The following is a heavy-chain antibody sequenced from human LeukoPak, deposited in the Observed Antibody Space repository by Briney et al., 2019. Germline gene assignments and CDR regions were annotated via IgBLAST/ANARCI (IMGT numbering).Heavy chain of an antibody. CDR1: GGSISSGGYY. CDR3: ARDLHRWGWPYFDY. V-gene: IGHV4-30-2*01. D-gene: IGHD6-19*01. CDR2: IYHSGST. Sequence: SETLSLTCTISGGSISSGGYYWSWIRQPPGKGLEWIGYIYHSGSTYYNPSLKSRVTISVDRSKNQFSLKLSSVTAADTAVYYCARDLHRWGWPYFDYWGQGTLVTVSS. J-gene: IGHJ4*02.